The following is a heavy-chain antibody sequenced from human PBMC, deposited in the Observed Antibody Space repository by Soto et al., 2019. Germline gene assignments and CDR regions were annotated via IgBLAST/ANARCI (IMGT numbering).Heavy chain of an antibody. CDR3: ARMMYARDDFYGMDV. CDR1: GFTVSSSY. Sequence: DVQLVESGGGLVQPGGSLRLSCEASGFTVSSSYMSWVRQAPGMGLECVSVIYSGSSTYYADSVKGRFTISRDNSKNTLYLQMNTLRAEDTAVYYCARMMYARDDFYGMDVWGQGTTVTVSS. V-gene: IGHV3-66*01. CDR2: IYSGSST. J-gene: IGHJ6*02. D-gene: IGHD2-8*01.